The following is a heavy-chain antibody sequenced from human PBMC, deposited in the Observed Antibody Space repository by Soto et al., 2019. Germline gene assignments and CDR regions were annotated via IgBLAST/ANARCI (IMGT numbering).Heavy chain of an antibody. V-gene: IGHV4-61*08. J-gene: IGHJ6*02. Sequence: SETLSLTCTVSGGSISSGGYYWSWIRQHPGKGLEWIGYIYYSGSTNYNPSLKSRVTISVDTSKNQFSLKLSSVTAADTAVYYCARVSLSWPYYYGMDVWGQGTTVTVSS. D-gene: IGHD6-13*01. CDR1: GGSISSGGYY. CDR2: IYYSGST. CDR3: ARVSLSWPYYYGMDV.